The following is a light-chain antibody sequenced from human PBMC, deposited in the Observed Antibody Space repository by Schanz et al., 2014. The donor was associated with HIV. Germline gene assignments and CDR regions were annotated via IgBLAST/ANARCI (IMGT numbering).Light chain of an antibody. CDR1: NIGSKR. CDR2: NEN. Sequence: SYELTQPPSVSVAPGKTATITCGGNNIGSKRVNWYRQKPGQAPVVVIYNENDRPSGIPERLSGSKSGSTATLTVSRVEAGDEADYYCQVWDSGSYVFGPGTKLTVL. V-gene: IGLV3-21*04. J-gene: IGLJ1*01. CDR3: QVWDSGSYV.